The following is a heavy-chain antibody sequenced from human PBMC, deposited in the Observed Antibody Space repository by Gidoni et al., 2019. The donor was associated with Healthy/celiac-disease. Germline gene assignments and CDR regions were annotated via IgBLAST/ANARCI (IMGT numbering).Heavy chain of an antibody. CDR1: GFTFSSYS. V-gene: IGHV3-21*01. CDR3: ARDPRYSSGWYTY. CDR2: ISSSSSYI. J-gene: IGHJ4*02. D-gene: IGHD6-19*01. Sequence: EVQLVESGGGLVKPGGSLRLSGAASGFTFSSYSMNWVRQAPGKGLEWVSSISSSSSYIYYADSVKGRFTISRDNAKNSLYLQMNSLRAEDTAVYYCARDPRYSSGWYTYWGQGTLVTVSS.